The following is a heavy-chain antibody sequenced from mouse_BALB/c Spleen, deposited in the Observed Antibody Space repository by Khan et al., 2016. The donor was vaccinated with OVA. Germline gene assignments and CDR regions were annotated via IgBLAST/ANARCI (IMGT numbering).Heavy chain of an antibody. D-gene: IGHD2-10*02. V-gene: IGHV1-18*01. CDR1: GYSFTDYT. Sequence: VQLKQSGPELVKPGASMKISCKASGYSFTDYTMNWVKQSHGKNLEWIGLINPYNGGTSYNQKFKGKATLTVDKSSSTAYTEHLSLTSCESAVFYCAGSVYDNFTYWGQGTLVTVSA. CDR3: AGSVYDNFTY. CDR2: INPYNGGT. J-gene: IGHJ3*01.